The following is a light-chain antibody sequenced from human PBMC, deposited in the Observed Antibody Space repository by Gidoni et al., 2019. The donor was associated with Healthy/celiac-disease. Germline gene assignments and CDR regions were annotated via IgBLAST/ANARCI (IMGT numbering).Light chain of an antibody. V-gene: IGLV1-40*01. CDR3: QSYDSSLSGYVV. CDR2: GNS. Sequence: QSVLTQPPSVSGAPGQRVTISCTGRSPNIGAGYDVHWYQQLPGTAPKHLTHGNSNRPAGVPDRFSGSKSGTSASLAITGLQAEDEADYYCQSYDSSLSGYVVFGGGTKLTVL. CDR1: SPNIGAGYD. J-gene: IGLJ2*01.